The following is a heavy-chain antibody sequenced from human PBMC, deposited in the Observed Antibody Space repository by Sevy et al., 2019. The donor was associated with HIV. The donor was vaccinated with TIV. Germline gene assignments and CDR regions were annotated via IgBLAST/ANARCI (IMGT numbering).Heavy chain of an antibody. CDR1: GYTFSTYG. Sequence: ASVKVSGEASGYTFSTYGINWVRQAPGQGLEWMGWINTFTGDTNYLQKLQDRVTMTKDTSTSKVYMELRSLRSDDTAVYYWARGYCSGGRCYPGGYWGQGTLVTVSS. J-gene: IGHJ4*02. D-gene: IGHD2-15*01. V-gene: IGHV1-18*01. CDR2: INTFTGDT. CDR3: ARGYCSGGRCYPGGY.